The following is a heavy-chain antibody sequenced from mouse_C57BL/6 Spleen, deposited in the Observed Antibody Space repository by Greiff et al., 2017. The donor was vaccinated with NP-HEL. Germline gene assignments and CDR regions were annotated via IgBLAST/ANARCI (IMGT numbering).Heavy chain of an antibody. CDR2: ISYDGSN. D-gene: IGHD2-4*01. CDR1: GYSITSGYY. CDR3: ARDNHYDYEEFAY. V-gene: IGHV3-6*01. J-gene: IGHJ3*01. Sequence: EVKLMESGPGLVKPSQSLSLTCSVTGYSITSGYYWNWIRQFPGNKLEWMGYISYDGSNKYNPSLKNRISITRDTSKNQFFLKLNSVTTEDTATYYCARDNHYDYEEFAYWGQGTLVTVSA.